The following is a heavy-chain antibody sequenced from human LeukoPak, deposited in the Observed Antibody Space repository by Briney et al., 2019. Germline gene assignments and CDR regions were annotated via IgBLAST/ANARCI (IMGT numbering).Heavy chain of an antibody. J-gene: IGHJ4*02. CDR3: ARDTNGWYKVFDY. CDR1: GGSFSGYY. Sequence: SETLSLTCAVYGGSFSGYYWSWIRQPPGKGLEWIGEINHSGSTNYNPSLKSRVTISVDTSKNQFSLKLSSVTAADTAVYYCARDTNGWYKVFDYWGQGTLVTVSS. D-gene: IGHD6-19*01. V-gene: IGHV4-34*01. CDR2: INHSGST.